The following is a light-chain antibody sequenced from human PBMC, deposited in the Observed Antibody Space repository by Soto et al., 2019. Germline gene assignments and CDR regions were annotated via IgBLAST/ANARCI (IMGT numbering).Light chain of an antibody. Sequence: EIVLTQSPASLSLSPGERATLSCRASQSVSSHLAWFQQRPGQAPRLLIYGASNRATGIPARFGGSGSGTNFTLTISSLEPEDFAVYYCHQRSNWPPVLTFGGGTKVEIK. J-gene: IGKJ4*01. CDR2: GAS. CDR1: QSVSSH. V-gene: IGKV3-11*01. CDR3: HQRSNWPPVLT.